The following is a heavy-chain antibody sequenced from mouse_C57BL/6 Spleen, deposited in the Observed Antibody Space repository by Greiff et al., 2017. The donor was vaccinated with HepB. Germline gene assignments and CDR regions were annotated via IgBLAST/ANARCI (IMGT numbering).Heavy chain of an antibody. Sequence: QVQLQQSGAELVKPGASVKISCKASGYAFSSYWMNWVKQRPGKGLEWIGQIYPGDGDTNYNGKFKGKATLTADKSSSTAYMQLSSLTSEDSAVYCCARLYDYDNYYAMDYWGQGTSVTVSS. V-gene: IGHV1-80*01. CDR3: ARLYDYDNYYAMDY. CDR2: IYPGDGDT. D-gene: IGHD2-4*01. CDR1: GYAFSSYW. J-gene: IGHJ4*01.